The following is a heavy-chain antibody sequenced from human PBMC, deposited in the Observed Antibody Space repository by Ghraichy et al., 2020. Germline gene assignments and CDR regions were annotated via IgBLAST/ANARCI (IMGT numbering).Heavy chain of an antibody. Sequence: ASVKVSCKASGYTFTSYDINWVRQATGQGLEWMGWMNPNSGNTGYAQKFQGRVTMTRNTSISTAYMELSSLRSEDTAVYYCARGRVLGQLERRPPPPRPFDPWGQGTLVTVSS. CDR3: ARGRVLGQLERRPPPPRPFDP. J-gene: IGHJ5*02. V-gene: IGHV1-8*01. CDR1: GYTFTSYD. D-gene: IGHD1-1*01. CDR2: MNPNSGNT.